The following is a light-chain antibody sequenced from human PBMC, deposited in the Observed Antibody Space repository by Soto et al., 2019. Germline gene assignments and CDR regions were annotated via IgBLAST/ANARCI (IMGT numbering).Light chain of an antibody. CDR2: GAS. V-gene: IGKV3-20*01. CDR3: QQYGSSPRT. Sequence: EIVLTQSPGTLSLSPGERATVSCRASQSVSSSNLAWYQQKPGQAPRLLIYGASSRGSGIPDRFSGSGSGTEFTLTISRLEPEDFAVYYCQQYGSSPRTFGQGTKLEIK. CDR1: QSVSSSN. J-gene: IGKJ2*01.